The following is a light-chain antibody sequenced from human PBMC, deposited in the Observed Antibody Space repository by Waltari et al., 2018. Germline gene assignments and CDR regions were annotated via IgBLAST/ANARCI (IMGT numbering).Light chain of an antibody. CDR3: HQYNTYSYT. J-gene: IGKJ2*01. V-gene: IGKV1-5*03. CDR2: KAS. CDR1: PSISTW. Sequence: DIQMTQSPSALSASVGDRVTITCRASPSISTWLAWYHQKPGKAPNLLIYKASSLESGVPSRFSGSGSCTEFTITISSLQPDDFATYYCHQYNTYSYTFGQGTKLEIK.